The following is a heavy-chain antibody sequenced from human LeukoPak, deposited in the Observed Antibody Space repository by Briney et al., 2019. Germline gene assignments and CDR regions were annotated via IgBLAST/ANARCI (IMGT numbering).Heavy chain of an antibody. J-gene: IGHJ6*03. CDR1: GGSISSYY. V-gene: IGHV4-4*07. CDR2: IYTSGST. D-gene: IGHD6-19*01. CDR3: ARGAVAGTSGYYYYMDV. Sequence: PSETLSLTCTVSGGSISSYYWSWIRQPAGKGLEWIGRIYTSGSTNYNPSLKSRVTMSVDTSKNQFSLKLSSVTAADTGVYYCARGAVAGTSGYYYYMDVWGKGTTVTISS.